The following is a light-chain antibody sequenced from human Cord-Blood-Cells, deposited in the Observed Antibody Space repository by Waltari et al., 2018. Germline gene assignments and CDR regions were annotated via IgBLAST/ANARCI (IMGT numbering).Light chain of an antibody. J-gene: IGLJ2*01. CDR3: SSYAGSNNVV. V-gene: IGLV2-8*01. Sequence: SALTQPPSASGPPGQAVTISCTGTSSDVGGYHHVSWYQRHPGKAPKLMIYEVSKRPSGVPDRFSGSKSGNTASLTVSGLQAEDEADYYCSSYAGSNNVVFGGGTKLTVL. CDR1: SSDVGGYHH. CDR2: EVS.